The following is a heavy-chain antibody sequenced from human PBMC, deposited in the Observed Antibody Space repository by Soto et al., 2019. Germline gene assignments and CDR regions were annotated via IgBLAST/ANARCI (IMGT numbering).Heavy chain of an antibody. J-gene: IGHJ4*01. D-gene: IGHD1-26*01. Sequence: PSETLSLTXAVSSGSVSNDNWWGWVRQPPGKRLEWIGEIHHGGSTNYNPSFKSRVTISVDKSKNQFFLKMNSVTAADTAVYYCAYHGYYSCGYWGQGILVTVSS. CDR3: AYHGYYSCGY. CDR1: SGSVSNDNW. V-gene: IGHV4-4*02. CDR2: IHHGGST.